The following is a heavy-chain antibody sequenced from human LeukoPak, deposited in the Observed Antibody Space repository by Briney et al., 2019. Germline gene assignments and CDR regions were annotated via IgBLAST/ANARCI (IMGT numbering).Heavy chain of an antibody. CDR2: IYYSGST. CDR3: AGTYDSSGYPYYFDY. Sequence: SETLSLTCTVSGGSISSSSYYWGWIRQPPGKGLEWIGSIYYSGSTYYNPSLKSRVTISVDTSKNQFSLKLSSVTAADTAVYYCAGTYDSSGYPYYFDYWGQGTLVTVSS. J-gene: IGHJ4*02. V-gene: IGHV4-39*07. CDR1: GGSISSSSYY. D-gene: IGHD3-22*01.